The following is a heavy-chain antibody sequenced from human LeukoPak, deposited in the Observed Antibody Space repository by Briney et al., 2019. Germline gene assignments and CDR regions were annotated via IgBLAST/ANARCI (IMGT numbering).Heavy chain of an antibody. J-gene: IGHJ4*02. D-gene: IGHD1-26*01. Sequence: GGSLRLSCAASGFTFTSYAMSWVRQAPGKGLEWVSGISGSGGSTYYADSVKGRFSISRDNSKNTLYLQLNSLRVDDTTEYYCAKAHGGSYHSGIDWGQGTLVIVSS. V-gene: IGHV3-23*01. CDR3: AKAHGGSYHSGID. CDR2: ISGSGGST. CDR1: GFTFTSYA.